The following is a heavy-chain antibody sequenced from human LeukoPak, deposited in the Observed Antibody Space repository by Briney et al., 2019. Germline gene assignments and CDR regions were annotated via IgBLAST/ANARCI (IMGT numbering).Heavy chain of an antibody. CDR2: LRYDGRNK. Sequence: PGGSLRLSCAASGFTFSSYGMHWVRQAPGKGLEWVAFLRYDGRNKYYADSVKGRFTISRDNSKNTLYLQMNSLRAEDTAVYSCAKGPDTYFYGSGSYPDYWGQGTLVTVSS. CDR3: AKGPDTYFYGSGSYPDY. CDR1: GFTFSSYG. V-gene: IGHV3-30*02. J-gene: IGHJ4*02. D-gene: IGHD3-10*01.